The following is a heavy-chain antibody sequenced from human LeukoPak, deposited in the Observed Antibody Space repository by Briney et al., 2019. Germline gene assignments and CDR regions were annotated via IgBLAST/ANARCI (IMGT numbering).Heavy chain of an antibody. Sequence: GRSLRLSCAASGFTFSSYAMHWVRQAPGKGLEWVAVISYDGSNKYYADSVKGRFTISRDNSKNTLYLQMNSLRAEDTAVYYCARGFWYYDFWSGTLFDYWGQGTLVTVSS. CDR1: GFTFSSYA. CDR3: ARGFWYYDFWSGTLFDY. D-gene: IGHD3-3*01. V-gene: IGHV3-30-3*01. J-gene: IGHJ4*02. CDR2: ISYDGSNK.